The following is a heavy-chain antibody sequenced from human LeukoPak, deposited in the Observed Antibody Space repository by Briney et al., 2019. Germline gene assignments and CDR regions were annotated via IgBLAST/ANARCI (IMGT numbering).Heavy chain of an antibody. CDR3: ARRDYYGSGSPDY. CDR2: INWNGGST. J-gene: IGHJ4*02. V-gene: IGHV3-20*04. CDR1: GFTFDDYD. Sequence: GGSLRLSCAASGFTFDDYDMSWVRQAPGKGLEWDGGINWNGGSTGYADSVKGRFTIYRDKAKNSLYLQMNSLRAEDTALYYCARRDYYGSGSPDYWGQGTLVTVSS. D-gene: IGHD3-10*01.